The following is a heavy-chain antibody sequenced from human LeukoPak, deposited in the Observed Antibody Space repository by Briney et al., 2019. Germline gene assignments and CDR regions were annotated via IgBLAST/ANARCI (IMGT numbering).Heavy chain of an antibody. CDR1: GGSISSSSYY. D-gene: IGHD3-22*01. CDR3: ARDLHYDSSGNKERAWFDP. Sequence: PSETLSLTCTVSGGSISSSSYYWGWIRQPPGKGLEWIGSIYYSGSTYYNPSLKSRVTILLDTSKNQFSLKLSSVTAADTAVYFCARDLHYDSSGNKERAWFDPWGQGTLVTVSS. CDR2: IYYSGST. J-gene: IGHJ5*02. V-gene: IGHV4-39*07.